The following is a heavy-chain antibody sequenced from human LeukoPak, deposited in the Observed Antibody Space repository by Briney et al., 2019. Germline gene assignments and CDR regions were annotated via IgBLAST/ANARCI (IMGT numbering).Heavy chain of an antibody. CDR3: ARRGYYDSSGYWATGY. CDR1: GGSISSYY. V-gene: IGHV4-4*07. CDR2: IYTSGST. J-gene: IGHJ4*02. D-gene: IGHD3-22*01. Sequence: SETLSLTCTVSGGSISSYYWSWIRQPAGKGLEWIGRIYTSGSTNYNPSLKSRVTMSVDTSKNQFSLKLSSVTAADTAVYYCARRGYYDSSGYWATGYWGQGTLVTVSS.